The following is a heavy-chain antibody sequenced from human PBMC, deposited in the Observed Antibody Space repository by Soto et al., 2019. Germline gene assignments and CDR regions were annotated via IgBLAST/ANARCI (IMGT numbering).Heavy chain of an antibody. CDR2: IYHSGST. V-gene: IGHV4-38-2*01. Sequence: PSETLSLTCAVSGNSISNGYHWGWIRQPPGKGLEWIGSIYHSGSTYYNPSLKSRVTISGDTSRNQLSLKLSSVTAADTAVYYCASSSGSYIGMDVWGQGTTVTVSS. D-gene: IGHD1-26*01. CDR3: ASSSGSYIGMDV. J-gene: IGHJ6*02. CDR1: GNSISNGYH.